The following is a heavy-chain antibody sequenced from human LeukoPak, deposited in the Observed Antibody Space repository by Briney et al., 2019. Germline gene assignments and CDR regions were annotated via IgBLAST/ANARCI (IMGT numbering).Heavy chain of an antibody. D-gene: IGHD3-10*01. CDR2: IYYSGST. V-gene: IGHV4-59*01. Sequence: PSETLSLTCTVSGGSISSYYWSWIRQPPGKGLEWIGYIYYSGSTNYNPSLKSRVTISVDTSKNQFSLKLSSVTAADTAVCYCARGRFGESVYWFDPWGQGTLVTVSS. J-gene: IGHJ5*02. CDR1: GGSISSYY. CDR3: ARGRFGESVYWFDP.